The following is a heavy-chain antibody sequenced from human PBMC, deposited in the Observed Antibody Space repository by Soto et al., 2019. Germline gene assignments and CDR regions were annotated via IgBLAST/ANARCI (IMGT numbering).Heavy chain of an antibody. D-gene: IGHD4-17*01. V-gene: IGHV4-34*01. CDR2: INHSGST. J-gene: IGHJ6*03. CDR3: ARGRGATVTYSYSSSYMDV. CDR1: GGSFSGYY. Sequence: SETLSLTCAVYGGSFSGYYWSWIRQPPGKGLEWIGEINHSGSTNYNPSLKSRVTISVDTSKNQFSLKLSSVTAADTAVYYCARGRGATVTYSYSSSYMDVGGKGTRFTFP.